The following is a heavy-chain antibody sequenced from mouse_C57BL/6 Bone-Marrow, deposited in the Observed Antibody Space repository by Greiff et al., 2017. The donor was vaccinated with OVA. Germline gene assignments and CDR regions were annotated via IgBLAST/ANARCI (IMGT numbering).Heavy chain of an antibody. CDR2: IYPGSGRT. D-gene: IGHD1-1*01. V-gene: IGHV1-55*01. J-gene: IGHJ4*01. Sequence: QVQLKQPGAELVKPGASVKMSCKASGYTFTSYWITWVKQRPGQGLEWIGDIYPGSGRTNYNEKFKSKATLTVDTSSSPAYMQLSSLTSKDSAVDYCARSGITTVEGDFAMDYWGQGTSVTVSS. CDR1: GYTFTSYW. CDR3: ARSGITTVEGDFAMDY.